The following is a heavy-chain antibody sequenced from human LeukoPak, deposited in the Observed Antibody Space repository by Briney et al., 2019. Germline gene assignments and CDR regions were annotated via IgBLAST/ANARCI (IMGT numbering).Heavy chain of an antibody. CDR2: ISYDGSNK. V-gene: IGHV3-30-3*02. J-gene: IGHJ4*02. CDR1: GFTFSGYP. Sequence: GKSLRLSCAASGFTFSGYPIHWVRQAPGKGLEWVAVISYDGSNKYYADSVKGRFTISRDNSKNTLYLQMNSLRAEDTAVYYCAKDLSRGWDYFDYWGQGTLVTVSS. D-gene: IGHD6-19*01. CDR3: AKDLSRGWDYFDY.